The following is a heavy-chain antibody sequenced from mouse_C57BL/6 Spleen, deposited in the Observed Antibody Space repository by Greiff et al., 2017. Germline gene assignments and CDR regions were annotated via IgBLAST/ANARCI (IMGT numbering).Heavy chain of an antibody. CDR2: IYPSDSET. V-gene: IGHV1-61*01. CDR1: GYTFTSYW. J-gene: IGHJ2*01. Sequence: QVQLQQPGAELVRPGSSVKLSCKASGYTFTSYWMDWVKQRPGQGLEWIGNIYPSDSETHYNQKFKDKATLTVDKSSSTAYMQLSSLTSEDSAVYYCARKGDYYGSSHFDYWGQGTTLTVSS. CDR3: ARKGDYYGSSHFDY. D-gene: IGHD1-1*01.